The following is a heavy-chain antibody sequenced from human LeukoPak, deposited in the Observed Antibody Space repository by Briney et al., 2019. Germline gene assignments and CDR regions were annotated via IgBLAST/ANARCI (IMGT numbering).Heavy chain of an antibody. Sequence: PSQTLSLTCTVSGASINSGGYYWSWIRQPPGKGLEWIGCIYHSGSTLYNPSLKSRVTISDDRSKNQFSLNLNSVTAADTAVYYCARDRPMSIFGVVIIGPFDYWGQGTLVTVSS. CDR1: GASINSGGYY. D-gene: IGHD3-3*01. CDR3: ARDRPMSIFGVVIIGPFDY. J-gene: IGHJ4*02. CDR2: IYHSGST. V-gene: IGHV4-30-2*01.